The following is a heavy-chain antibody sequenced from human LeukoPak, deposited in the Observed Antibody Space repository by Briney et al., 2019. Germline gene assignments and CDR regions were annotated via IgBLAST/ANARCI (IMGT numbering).Heavy chain of an antibody. CDR1: GFTFHYYA. Sequence: PGGSLRLSCAASGFTFHYYAMTWVRQAPGQGLEWISIISGNGGSIYYAESVQGRFTISRDNSKNTLYLQLNGLRVDDTAIYYCAKGPSGPSPMLVVVKSVFTAWGKGPGSPSLQ. V-gene: IGHV3-23*01. CDR3: AKGPSGPSPMLVVVKSVFTA. J-gene: IGHJ6*04. D-gene: IGHD3-22*01. CDR2: ISGNGGSI.